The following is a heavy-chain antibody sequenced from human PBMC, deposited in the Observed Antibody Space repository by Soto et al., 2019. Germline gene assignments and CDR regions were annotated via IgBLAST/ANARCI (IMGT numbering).Heavy chain of an antibody. D-gene: IGHD2-15*01. Sequence: SETLSLTCTVSGGSISSYYWSWIRQPPGKGLEWIGYIYYSGSTNYNPSLKSRVTISVDTSKNQFSLKLSSVTAADTAVYYCATLPPRIVVVMTDLPTWGQGTLVTVSS. V-gene: IGHV4-59*01. CDR3: ATLPPRIVVVMTDLPT. CDR1: GGSISSYY. CDR2: IYYSGST. J-gene: IGHJ5*02.